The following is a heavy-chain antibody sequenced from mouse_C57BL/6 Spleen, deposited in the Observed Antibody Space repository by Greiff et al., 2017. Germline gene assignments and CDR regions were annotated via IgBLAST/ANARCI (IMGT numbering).Heavy chain of an antibody. CDR3: ASGGYPPFAY. CDR2: ISSGSSTI. J-gene: IGHJ3*01. V-gene: IGHV5-17*01. Sequence: EVKLVESGGGLVKPGGSLKLSCAASGFTFSDYGMHWVRQAPEKGLEWVAYISSGSSTIYYADTVKGRFTISRDNAKNTLFLQMTSLRSEDTAMYYCASGGYPPFAYWGQGTLVTVSA. D-gene: IGHD1-1*02. CDR1: GFTFSDYG.